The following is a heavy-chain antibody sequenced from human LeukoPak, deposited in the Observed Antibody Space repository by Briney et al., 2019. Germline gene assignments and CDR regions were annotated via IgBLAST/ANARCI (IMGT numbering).Heavy chain of an antibody. Sequence: LSCTASGFSFSXXXXNWVXQXXXKXLXXVSHMTSGVFTYHADSVKARFTISRDSAKNSGYLQMNSLRAEDTGFYYCARDITSXXXYFDLWGRGTLVTXSX. CDR1: GFSFSXXX. CDR3: ARDITSXXXYFDL. V-gene: IGHV3-48*03. CDR2: MTSGVFT. D-gene: IGHD2-2*01. J-gene: IGHJ2*01.